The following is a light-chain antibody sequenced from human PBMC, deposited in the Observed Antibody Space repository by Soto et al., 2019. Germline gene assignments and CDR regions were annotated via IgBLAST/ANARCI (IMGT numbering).Light chain of an antibody. Sequence: DIQLTQSPSFLSASVGDRVTMTCRASLGISGYLAWYQQKPGKVPTLLIYSASSLQSGVPSRFSGSGSGTEFTLTISSLQPEDFASYYCQQLDRYPFTFGGGTKGE. CDR3: QQLDRYPFT. CDR1: LGISGY. V-gene: IGKV1-9*01. CDR2: SAS. J-gene: IGKJ4*01.